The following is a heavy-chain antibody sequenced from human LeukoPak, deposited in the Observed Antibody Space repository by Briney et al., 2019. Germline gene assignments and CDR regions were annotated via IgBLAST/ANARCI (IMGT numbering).Heavy chain of an antibody. Sequence: GGSLRLSCATSGFTLSNYWMSWVRQAPGKGLELVANIKQDGSEKYYVDSVKGRFTVSRDNAKNSLYLQMNSLRAEDTAVYYCARDFTFGGVIVMPLGDWGQGTLVTVSS. CDR3: ARDFTFGGVIVMPLGD. V-gene: IGHV3-7*01. CDR1: GFTLSNYW. CDR2: IKQDGSEK. D-gene: IGHD3-16*02. J-gene: IGHJ4*02.